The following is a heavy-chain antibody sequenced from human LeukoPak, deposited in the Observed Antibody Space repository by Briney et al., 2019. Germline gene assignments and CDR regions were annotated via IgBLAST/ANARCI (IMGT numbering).Heavy chain of an antibody. CDR2: ISSSSSYI. CDR3: AREQGGAISGLDAFDI. D-gene: IGHD3-16*02. V-gene: IGHV3-21*01. J-gene: IGHJ3*02. Sequence: GGSLGLSCAASGFTFSSYSMNWVRQAPGKGLEWVSSISSSSSYIYYADSVKGRFTISRDNAKNSLYLQMNSLRAEDTAVYYCAREQGGAISGLDAFDIWGQGTMVTVSS. CDR1: GFTFSSYS.